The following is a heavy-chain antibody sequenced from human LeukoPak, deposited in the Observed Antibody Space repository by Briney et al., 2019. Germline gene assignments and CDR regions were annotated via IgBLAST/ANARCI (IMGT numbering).Heavy chain of an antibody. D-gene: IGHD3-10*01. V-gene: IGHV4-59*01. Sequence: PSETLSLTCTVSGGSINSYYWTWIRQPPGEGLEWIGYIYYRGSTHYNPSLNSRVTISMDTSKNHFSLKLSSVTAADTAIYYCARTSRHFYGSGSNLTPWPADMDVWGQGTKVTVSS. CDR2: IYYRGST. CDR1: GGSINSYY. CDR3: ARTSRHFYGSGSNLTPWPADMDV. J-gene: IGHJ6*02.